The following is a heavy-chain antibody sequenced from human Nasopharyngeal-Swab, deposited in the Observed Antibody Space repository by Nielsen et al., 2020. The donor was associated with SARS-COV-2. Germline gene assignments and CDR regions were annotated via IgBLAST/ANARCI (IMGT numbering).Heavy chain of an antibody. J-gene: IGHJ6*02. CDR3: AKDHQLIRNYYYYDMDV. D-gene: IGHD2-8*01. V-gene: IGHV3-30*18. CDR2: ISYDGVKK. Sequence: WIRQPPGKGLEWMAVISYDGVKKFYADSVKGRFTLSRDNSKNTLYLQMNSLRTEDTAVYYCAKDHQLIRNYYYYDMDVWGQGTTVTVLL.